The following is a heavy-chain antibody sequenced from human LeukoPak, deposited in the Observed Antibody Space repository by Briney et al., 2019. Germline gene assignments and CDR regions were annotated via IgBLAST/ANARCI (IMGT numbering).Heavy chain of an antibody. D-gene: IGHD4/OR15-4a*01. Sequence: GGSLRLSCTVSGFTVSSNSMSWVRQAPGKGLEWVSFIYSDNTHYSDSVKGRFTISRDNSKNTLYLQMNSLRAEDTGVYYCARRAGAYSHPYDYWGQGTLVTVSS. V-gene: IGHV3-53*01. CDR1: GFTVSSNS. CDR3: ARRAGAYSHPYDY. CDR2: IYSDNT. J-gene: IGHJ4*02.